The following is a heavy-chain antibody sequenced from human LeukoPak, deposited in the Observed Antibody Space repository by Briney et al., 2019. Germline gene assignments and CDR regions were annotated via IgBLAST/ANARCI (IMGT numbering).Heavy chain of an antibody. V-gene: IGHV3-33*01. CDR2: IWYDGSNK. Sequence: GGSLRLSCAASGFTFSSYGMHWVRQAPGKGLEWVAVIWYDGSNKYYADSVKGRFTISRDNSKNTMYLQKNSMRAEDTAVYYCARGFSSYYYYYGMDVWGQGTTVTVSS. CDR3: ARGFSSYYYYYGMDV. CDR1: GFTFSSYG. J-gene: IGHJ6*02. D-gene: IGHD6-6*01.